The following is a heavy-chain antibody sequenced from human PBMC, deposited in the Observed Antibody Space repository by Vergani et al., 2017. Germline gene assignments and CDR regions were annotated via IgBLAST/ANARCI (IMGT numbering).Heavy chain of an antibody. CDR1: GFIFTDYY. CDR2: INPNGDAT. V-gene: IGHV1-2*02. Sequence: QVQLVQSGAELKKPGASVRVSCKASGFIFTDYYIHWMRQAPGQGLEWNGWINPNGDATHYAQNFRGRVTLTRDTSSTTAYMDLASLTSDDTAIYYCARDHQGPTTLDYWGQGSLVTVSS. D-gene: IGHD1-26*01. J-gene: IGHJ4*02. CDR3: ARDHQGPTTLDY.